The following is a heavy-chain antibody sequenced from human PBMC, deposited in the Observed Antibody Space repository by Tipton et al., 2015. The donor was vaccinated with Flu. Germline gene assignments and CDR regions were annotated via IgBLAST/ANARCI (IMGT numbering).Heavy chain of an antibody. J-gene: IGHJ6*02. CDR2: IYHSGST. CDR3: ARGGVTMVRGAPFCV. Sequence: TLSLTCAVSGYSISSGYYWGWIRQPPGKGLEWIGSIYHSGSTYYNPSLKSRVTISVDTSKNQFSLKLSSVTAADTAVYYCARGGVTMVRGAPFCVWGQGTTVTVSS. V-gene: IGHV4-38-2*01. CDR1: GYSISSGYY. D-gene: IGHD3-10*01.